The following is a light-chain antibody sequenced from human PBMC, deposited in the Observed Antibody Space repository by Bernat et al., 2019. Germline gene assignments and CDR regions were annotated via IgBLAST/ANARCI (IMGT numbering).Light chain of an antibody. V-gene: IGKV1-27*01. J-gene: IGKJ5*01. CDR1: QGFSNL. CDR2: AAS. Sequence: DIQMTQSPSSLSASVGDRVTITCRASQGFSNLLAWYQQKPGKAPELLIYAASTLQSGVPSRFSGSGSGTDFTLTINSLQPEDVATYYCHKYNSAPPTFGQGTRLKIK. CDR3: HKYNSAPPT.